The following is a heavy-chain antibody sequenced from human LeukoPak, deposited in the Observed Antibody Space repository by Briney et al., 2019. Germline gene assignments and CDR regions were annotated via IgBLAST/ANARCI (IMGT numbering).Heavy chain of an antibody. CDR2: IIPIFGTA. CDR3: ARDGINYDYVWGSYRYPTRFDP. V-gene: IGHV1-69*13. J-gene: IGHJ5*02. D-gene: IGHD3-16*02. CDR1: GGTFSSYA. Sequence: SVKVSCRASGGTFSSYAISWVRQAPGQGLEWMGGIIPIFGTANYAQKFQGRVTITADESTSTAYMELSSLRSEDTAVYYCARDGINYDYVWGSYRYPTRFDPWGQGTLVTVSS.